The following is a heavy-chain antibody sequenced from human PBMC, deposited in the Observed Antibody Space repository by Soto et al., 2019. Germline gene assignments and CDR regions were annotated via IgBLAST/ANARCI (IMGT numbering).Heavy chain of an antibody. D-gene: IGHD5-18*01. CDR3: ARAPGYTYGFDY. CDR2: INSDESST. V-gene: IGHV3-74*01. Sequence: EVQLVESGGGLVQPGGSLRLSCAASGFTFSSYWMYWVRQAPGKGLVWVSRINSDESSTTYADSVKGRFTISRDNAKNTLYLQMNSLRVADTAVYYCARAPGYTYGFDYWGQGTLVTVSS. CDR1: GFTFSSYW. J-gene: IGHJ4*02.